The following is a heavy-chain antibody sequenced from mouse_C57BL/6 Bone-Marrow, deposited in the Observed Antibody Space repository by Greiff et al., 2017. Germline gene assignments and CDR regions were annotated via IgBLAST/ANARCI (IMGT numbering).Heavy chain of an antibody. CDR1: GFNIKDYY. Sequence: VQLQQSGAELVKPGASVKLSCTASGFNIKDYYMHWVKQRTEQGLEWIGRIDPEDGETKYAQKFQGKATITADTSSNTAYLQLSSLTSEDTAVYYGARGSYDYDGYDMDYWGQGTSVTVSS. V-gene: IGHV14-2*01. CDR3: ARGSYDYDGYDMDY. CDR2: IDPEDGET. D-gene: IGHD2-4*01. J-gene: IGHJ4*01.